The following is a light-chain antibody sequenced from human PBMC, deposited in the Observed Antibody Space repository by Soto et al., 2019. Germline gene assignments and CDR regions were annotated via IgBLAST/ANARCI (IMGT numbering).Light chain of an antibody. CDR1: QTIDNT. Sequence: EIVMTQSPATLSLSPGEGATLSCRASQTIDNTLAWYQRKPGQAPRLLIYDASTRATGVPARFSGSGSGTDFTLTISSLQSEDFAVYYCQHYNYWPYTFGQGTKVDTK. CDR3: QHYNYWPYT. J-gene: IGKJ2*01. CDR2: DAS. V-gene: IGKV3-15*01.